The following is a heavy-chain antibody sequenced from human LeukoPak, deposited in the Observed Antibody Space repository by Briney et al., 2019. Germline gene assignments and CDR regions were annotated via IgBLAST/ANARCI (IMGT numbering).Heavy chain of an antibody. CDR2: INHSGST. CDR1: GGSFSGYY. Sequence: SETLSLTCAVYGGSFSGYYWNWIRQPPGKGLEWIGEINHSGSTNSNPSLKSRATISVDTSKNQFSLKVSSVTAADTAVYYCATIPEAAAAGYDYWGQGTLVTVSS. V-gene: IGHV4-34*01. J-gene: IGHJ4*02. CDR3: ATIPEAAAAGYDY. D-gene: IGHD6-13*01.